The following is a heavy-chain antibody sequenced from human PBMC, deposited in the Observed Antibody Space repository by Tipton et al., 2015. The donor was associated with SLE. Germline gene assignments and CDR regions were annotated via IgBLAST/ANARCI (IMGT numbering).Heavy chain of an antibody. D-gene: IGHD1-26*01. CDR1: GGSATSGPYY. CDR2: IHTSGST. V-gene: IGHV4-61*02. J-gene: IGHJ4*02. Sequence: TLSLTCTVSGGSATSGPYYWTWLRQPAGKGLEWIGRIHTSGSTDYNPSLKSRLSISIGTSRNQISLNVNSVTAADTVIYYCARSTSAWVDYWGKGTLVIVSS. CDR3: ARSTSAWVDY.